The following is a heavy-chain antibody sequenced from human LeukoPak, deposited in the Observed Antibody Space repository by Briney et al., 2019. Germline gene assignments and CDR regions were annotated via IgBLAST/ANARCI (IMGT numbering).Heavy chain of an antibody. J-gene: IGHJ4*02. V-gene: IGHV3-74*01. Sequence: GGSLRLSCAASGFTFSNYWMHWVRQDPLKGLVWVSRINSDGGSTGYADSVKGRFTISRDNAKNSLYLQMNSLRAEDTAVYYCARPGSYLNDYWGQGTLVTVSS. CDR2: INSDGGST. CDR1: GFTFSNYW. CDR3: ARPGSYLNDY. D-gene: IGHD1-26*01.